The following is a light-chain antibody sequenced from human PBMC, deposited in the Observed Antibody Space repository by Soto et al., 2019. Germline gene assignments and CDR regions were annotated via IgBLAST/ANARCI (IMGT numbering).Light chain of an antibody. V-gene: IGLV2-14*01. CDR1: SSDVGGYRF. Sequence: QSVLTQPASVSGSPGQSITISCTGTSSDVGGYRFVSWYQQHPGKAPKLMIYEVSNRPSGVSNRFSGSKSGNTASLTISGLQAEDEADYYCSSNTSSSTLVFGTGTKLTVL. CDR2: EVS. J-gene: IGLJ1*01. CDR3: SSNTSSSTLV.